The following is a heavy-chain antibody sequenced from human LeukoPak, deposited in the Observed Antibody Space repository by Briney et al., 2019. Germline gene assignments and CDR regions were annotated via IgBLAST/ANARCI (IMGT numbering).Heavy chain of an antibody. J-gene: IGHJ5*02. V-gene: IGHV1-24*01. Sequence: ASVKVSCKVSGYTLTELSMHWVRQAPGKGLEWMGGFDPEDGETIYAQKFQGRVTMTEDTSTDTAYMELSSLRSEDTAVYYCATAAGYYYDSSGYSNWFDPWGQGTLSPSPQ. CDR2: FDPEDGET. CDR3: ATAAGYYYDSSGYSNWFDP. D-gene: IGHD3-22*01. CDR1: GYTLTELS.